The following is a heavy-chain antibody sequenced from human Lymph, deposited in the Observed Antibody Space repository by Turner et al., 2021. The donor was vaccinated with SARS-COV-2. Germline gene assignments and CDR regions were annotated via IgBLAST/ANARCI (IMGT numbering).Heavy chain of an antibody. CDR3: ARDLVVYGMDV. Sequence: EVQLVETGGGLIQPGGSLRLSCAASGLTVSSNYMTWVRQAPGKGLEWVSVIYSGGSTFYADSVKGRFTISRDNSKNTLYLQMNSLRAEDTAVYYRARDLVVYGMDVWGQGTTVTVSS. J-gene: IGHJ6*02. CDR2: IYSGGST. V-gene: IGHV3-53*02. D-gene: IGHD3-10*01. CDR1: GLTVSSNY.